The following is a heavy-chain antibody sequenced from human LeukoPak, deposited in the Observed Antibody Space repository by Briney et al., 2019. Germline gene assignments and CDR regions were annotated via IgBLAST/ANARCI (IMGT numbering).Heavy chain of an antibody. D-gene: IGHD6-19*01. CDR3: ARGSNSSGPSLYYFDY. V-gene: IGHV4-34*01. J-gene: IGHJ4*02. CDR1: GGSFSGYY. CDR2: INHSGST. Sequence: PSETLSLTCAVYGGSFSGYYWSWIRQPPGKGLEWIGEINHSGSTNYNPSLKSRVTISVDTSKNQFSLKLSSVTAADTAVYYCARGSNSSGPSLYYFDYWGQGTLVTVSS.